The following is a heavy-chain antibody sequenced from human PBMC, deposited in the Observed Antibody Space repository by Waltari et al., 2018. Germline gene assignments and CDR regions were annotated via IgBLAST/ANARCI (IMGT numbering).Heavy chain of an antibody. Sequence: QITLKESGPTLVKPTQTLTLTCTFAGFSLSTSGVGVGWIRQPPGKALEWLALIYWNDDKRYSPSLKSRLTITKDTSKNQVVLTMTNMDPVDTATYYCAHRRTYYDSSGAQGQFDPWGQGTLVTVSS. CDR3: AHRRTYYDSSGAQGQFDP. J-gene: IGHJ5*02. CDR1: GFSLSTSGVG. V-gene: IGHV2-5*01. CDR2: IYWNDDK. D-gene: IGHD3-3*01.